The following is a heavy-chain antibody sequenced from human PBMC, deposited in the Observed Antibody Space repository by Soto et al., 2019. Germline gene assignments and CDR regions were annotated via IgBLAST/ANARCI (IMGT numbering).Heavy chain of an antibody. Sequence: EVQLVESGGGLVKPGGSLRLSCAASGFTFSSYSMNWVRQAPGKGLEWVSSISGSSSYIYYADSVKGRFTISRDNAKNSLYLQMNSLRAEDTAVYYCARELDSSGCFDYWGQGTLVTVSS. D-gene: IGHD6-19*01. V-gene: IGHV3-21*01. J-gene: IGHJ4*02. CDR2: ISGSSSYI. CDR3: ARELDSSGCFDY. CDR1: GFTFSSYS.